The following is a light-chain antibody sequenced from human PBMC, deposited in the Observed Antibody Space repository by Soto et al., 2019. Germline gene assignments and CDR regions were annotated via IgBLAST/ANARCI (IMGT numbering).Light chain of an antibody. CDR2: AAS. CDR1: QSVSGW. CDR3: QQYNSYPWT. J-gene: IGKJ1*01. V-gene: IGKV1-5*01. Sequence: DIQMTQSPSTLSASPRDTDTVTCRASQSVSGWLAWYQQKPGEAPKLLIYAASTLQSGVPYRFSGSGSGTDFTLTIGSLQPEDVATYYCQQYNSYPWTGGQGTKVDIK.